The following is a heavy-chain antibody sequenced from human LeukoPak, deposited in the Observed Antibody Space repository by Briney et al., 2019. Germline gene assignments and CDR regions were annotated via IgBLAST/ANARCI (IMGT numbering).Heavy chain of an antibody. J-gene: IGHJ5*02. CDR2: ISAYNGNT. CDR1: GYTFTSYG. D-gene: IGHD5-18*01. CDR3: ARGGDLQLWFLSPTNWFDP. Sequence: GASVKVFCKASGYTFTSYGISWVRQAPGQGLEWMGWISAYNGNTNYAQKLQGRVTMTTDTSTSTAYMELRSLRSDDTAVYYCARGGDLQLWFLSPTNWFDPWGQGTLVTVSS. V-gene: IGHV1-18*01.